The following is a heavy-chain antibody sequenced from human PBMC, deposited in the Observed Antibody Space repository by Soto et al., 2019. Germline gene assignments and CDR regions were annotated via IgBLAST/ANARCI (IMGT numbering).Heavy chain of an antibody. CDR1: GGSIRSHY. CDR2: IYYSGST. Sequence: SETLSLTWTVSGGSIRSHYWLWIRQPTGKGLEWIGYIYYSGSTNYNPSLKSRVTISVDTSKTHFSLKLSSVTAADTAVYYCARERYDFWSGSSAYVMDVWGKGTTVTVSS. CDR3: ARERYDFWSGSSAYVMDV. J-gene: IGHJ6*03. D-gene: IGHD3-3*01. V-gene: IGHV4-59*11.